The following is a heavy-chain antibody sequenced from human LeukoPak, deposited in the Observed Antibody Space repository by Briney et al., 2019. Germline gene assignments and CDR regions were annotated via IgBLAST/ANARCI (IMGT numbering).Heavy chain of an antibody. Sequence: PGGSLRLSCAASGFSISRYSMNWVRQAPGKGLEWVSSISSWSSYIHYADTVKGRFTISRDNAKNSLYMQMNGLRAEDTAVYYCERGDYGDSGRTKDFWGQGTLVTVSS. CDR1: GFSISRYS. D-gene: IGHD4-17*01. J-gene: IGHJ4*02. CDR2: ISSWSSYI. V-gene: IGHV3-21*01. CDR3: ERGDYGDSGRTKDF.